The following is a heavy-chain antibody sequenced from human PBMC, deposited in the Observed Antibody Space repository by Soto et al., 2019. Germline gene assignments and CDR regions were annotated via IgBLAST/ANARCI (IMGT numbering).Heavy chain of an antibody. CDR3: PRPKGIAPAVWYFDL. V-gene: IGHV4-59*08. Sequence: QVQLQESGPGLVKPSETLSLTCTVSGDFISSHYWSWIRQPPGKGLEWIGYVYHDGETDSSPSLKSRVTISLDTSKNQISLSLTSVTAADTAVYYCPRPKGIAPAVWYFDLWGRGTLVTVSS. CDR1: GDFISSHY. CDR2: VYHDGET. J-gene: IGHJ2*01. D-gene: IGHD2-15*01.